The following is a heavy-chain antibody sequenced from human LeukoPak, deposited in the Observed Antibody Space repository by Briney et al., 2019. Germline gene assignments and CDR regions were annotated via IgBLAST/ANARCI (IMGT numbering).Heavy chain of an antibody. CDR1: GGSISSYY. CDR3: ARQGTGAYYYYYGMDV. CDR2: IYTSGST. V-gene: IGHV4-4*07. D-gene: IGHD3-10*01. Sequence: SETLSLTCTVSGGSISSYYWSWIRQPAGKGLEWIGRIYTSGSTNYNPSLKSRVTISVDTSKNQFSLRLSSVTAADTAVYYCARQGTGAYYYYYGMDVWGQGTTVTVSS. J-gene: IGHJ6*02.